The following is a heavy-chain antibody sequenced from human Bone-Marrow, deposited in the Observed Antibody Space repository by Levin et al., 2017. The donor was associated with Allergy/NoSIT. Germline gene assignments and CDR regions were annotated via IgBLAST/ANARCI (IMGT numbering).Heavy chain of an antibody. D-gene: IGHD6-19*01. CDR3: ARDSPQWQVHDV. V-gene: IGHV1-69*13. CDR1: GGTFNNAA. CDR2: IIPIIGTV. J-gene: IGHJ6*02. Sequence: AASVKVSCKASGGTFNNAAITWLRQAPGQGLEWVGGIIPIIGTVNYGQNFRGRVSITADVSTGTAYMELNSLTYADTAVYFCARDSPQWQVHDVWGQGTTVTVS.